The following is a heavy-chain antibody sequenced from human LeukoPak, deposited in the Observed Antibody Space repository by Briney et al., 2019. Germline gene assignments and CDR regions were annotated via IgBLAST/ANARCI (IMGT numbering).Heavy chain of an antibody. V-gene: IGHV4-31*03. D-gene: IGHD3-22*01. Sequence: SETLSLTCTVSGGSISSGGYYWSWIRQHPGKGLEWIGYIYYSGSTYYNPSLKSRVTISVDTSKNQFSLKLSSVTAADTAVYYCARLPHCDSSGYLDWYFDLWGRGTLVTVSS. CDR2: IYYSGST. CDR3: ARLPHCDSSGYLDWYFDL. J-gene: IGHJ2*01. CDR1: GGSISSGGYY.